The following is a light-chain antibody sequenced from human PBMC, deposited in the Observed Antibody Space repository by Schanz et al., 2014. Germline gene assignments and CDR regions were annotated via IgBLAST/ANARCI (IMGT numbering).Light chain of an antibody. CDR2: DTD. CDR3: FLLLSSGWV. CDR1: LGPVTNSLW. J-gene: IGLJ3*02. V-gene: IGLV7-46*01. Sequence: QTVVTQEPSVTVSPGGTVTLTCGSSLGPVTNSLWPYWFQQKPGQAPRTLIYDTDIRHSWTPARFSGSLLGDKAALTLSGAQTEDEADYFCFLLLSSGWVFGGGTKLTVL.